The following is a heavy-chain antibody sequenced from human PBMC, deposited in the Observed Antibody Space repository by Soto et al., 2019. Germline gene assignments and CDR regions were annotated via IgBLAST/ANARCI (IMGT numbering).Heavy chain of an antibody. Sequence: EAQLLESGGDWAQPGGSLRLSCAASGFTFSSHGMSWVRQAPGKGLEWIAGLSRGGGTTSYADSVKGRFTISRDNSKNTLDLIMNSLKVEDTALYYCAKDGQYRTDGFDVWGQGTMVTVSS. CDR2: LSRGGGTT. J-gene: IGHJ3*01. D-gene: IGHD6-6*01. CDR3: AKDGQYRTDGFDV. V-gene: IGHV3-23*01. CDR1: GFTFSSHG.